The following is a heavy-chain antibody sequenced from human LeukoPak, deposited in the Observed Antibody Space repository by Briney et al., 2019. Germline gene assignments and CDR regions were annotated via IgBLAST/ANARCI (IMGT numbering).Heavy chain of an antibody. Sequence: GGSLRLSCVASGYTFRDHGMAWVRQAPGKGLEWVSAVNGAGIGTYYAETVKGRFTISRDNSKNTVYLQMNTLRAEDTAIYYCAKVCVCFGCYFDYWSQGILVTVSS. CDR2: VNGAGIGT. D-gene: IGHD3-16*01. CDR3: AKVCVCFGCYFDY. J-gene: IGHJ4*02. V-gene: IGHV3-23*01. CDR1: GYTFRDHG.